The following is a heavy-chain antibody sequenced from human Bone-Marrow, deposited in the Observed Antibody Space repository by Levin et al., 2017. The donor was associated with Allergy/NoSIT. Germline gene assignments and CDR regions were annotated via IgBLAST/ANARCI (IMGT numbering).Heavy chain of an antibody. CDR2: MSWHTATI. J-gene: IGHJ6*02. Sequence: PGGSLRLSCVVSGFSFDKFAMHWVRQCPGKGLEWVAGMSWHTATILYADSVKGRFSITRDNSKNHLYLQMNNLLIDDPALYYCAQDDRKRLDDVWSGKSGMDDWGQGTPVIVSS. V-gene: IGHV3-9*01. CDR3: AQDDRKRLDDVWSGKSGMDD. CDR1: GFSFDKFA. D-gene: IGHD3-3*01.